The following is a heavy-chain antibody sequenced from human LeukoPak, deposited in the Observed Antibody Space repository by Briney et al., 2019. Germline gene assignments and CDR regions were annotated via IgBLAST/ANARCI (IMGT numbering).Heavy chain of an antibody. J-gene: IGHJ3*02. CDR3: AGHGGNAFDI. D-gene: IGHD1-1*01. CDR1: GFTFSNFG. V-gene: IGHV3-21*01. Sequence: GGSLRLSCAASGFTFSNFGIHWVRQAPGKGLEWVSSISSSSSYIYYADSVKGRFTISRDNAKNSLYLQMNSLRAEDTAVYYCAGHGGNAFDIWGQGTMVTVSS. CDR2: ISSSSSYI.